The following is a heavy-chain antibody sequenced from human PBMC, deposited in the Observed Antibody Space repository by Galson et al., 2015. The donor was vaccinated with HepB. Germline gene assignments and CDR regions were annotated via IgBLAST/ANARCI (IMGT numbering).Heavy chain of an antibody. CDR1: GGTFSSYV. V-gene: IGHV1-69*13. J-gene: IGHJ3*01. CDR2: IIPIFGTA. D-gene: IGHD6-6*01. CDR3: VRDPSSTDAFDF. Sequence: SVKVSCKASGGTFSSYVISWVRQATGQGLEWMGGIIPIFGTANYAQKFQGRITITADESTSTAYMELSSLRSEDTAVYYCVRDPSSTDAFDFWGQGTMVTVSS.